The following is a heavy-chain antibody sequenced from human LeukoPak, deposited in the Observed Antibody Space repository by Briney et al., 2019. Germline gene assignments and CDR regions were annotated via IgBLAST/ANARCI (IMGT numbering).Heavy chain of an antibody. CDR3: AKDRGLYSSSYYYFDY. V-gene: IGHV3-23*01. Sequence: GGSLRLSCAASGFTFRSYAMSWVRQAPGKGLEWVSAISGSGGSTYYADSVKGRFTISRDNSKNTLYLQMNSLRAEDTAVYYCAKDRGLYSSSYYYFDYWGQGTLVTVSS. CDR1: GFTFRSYA. D-gene: IGHD6-13*01. CDR2: ISGSGGST. J-gene: IGHJ4*02.